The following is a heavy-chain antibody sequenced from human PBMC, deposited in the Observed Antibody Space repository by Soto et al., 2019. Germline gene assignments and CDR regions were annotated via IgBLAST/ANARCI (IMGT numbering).Heavy chain of an antibody. J-gene: IGHJ4*02. Sequence: QVQLQQWGAGLLKPSETLSLTCAVYGGSFSGYYWSWIRQPPGKGLEWIGEINHSGSTNYNPSLKSRDTISEDTSKNQFSLKLSSVTAADTAVYYCARGRDYIWGSYRPHFYFDYWGQGTLVTVSS. CDR3: ARGRDYIWGSYRPHFYFDY. D-gene: IGHD3-16*02. CDR2: INHSGST. CDR1: GGSFSGYY. V-gene: IGHV4-34*01.